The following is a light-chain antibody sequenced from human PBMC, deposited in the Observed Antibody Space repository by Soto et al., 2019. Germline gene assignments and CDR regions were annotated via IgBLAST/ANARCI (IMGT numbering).Light chain of an antibody. CDR3: QQPSRWPPLT. CDR2: CAS. Sequence: EVVLTQSPATLSLSPGERATLSCRASQNVRTFLDWYQQKPDQAPRLLIYCASNRAPGIPARFSVSGSGTDFSLTISGLVPEDFSGEYCQQPSRWPPLTFGQGTRVAIQ. V-gene: IGKV3-11*01. CDR1: QNVRTF. J-gene: IGKJ1*01.